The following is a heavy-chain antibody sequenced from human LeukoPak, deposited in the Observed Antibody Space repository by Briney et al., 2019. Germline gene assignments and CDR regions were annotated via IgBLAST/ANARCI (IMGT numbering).Heavy chain of an antibody. V-gene: IGHV3-23*01. CDR3: AKTPYGANSYFDY. J-gene: IGHJ4*02. D-gene: IGHD4-23*01. CDR1: GFTFSDYA. Sequence: GGSLRLSCATSGFTFSDYAMSWVRQAPGKGLECVSAISGSGGSTYYADSVKGRLTISGDNFKNTLYLQMNSPRAEDTAVYYCAKTPYGANSYFDYWGQGTLVTVSS. CDR2: ISGSGGST.